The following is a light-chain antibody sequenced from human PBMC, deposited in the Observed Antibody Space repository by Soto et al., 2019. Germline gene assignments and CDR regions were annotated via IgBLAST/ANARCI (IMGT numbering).Light chain of an antibody. CDR2: GAS. CDR3: QQYDSSLYT. Sequence: EIVLTQSPGTLSLSPGERATLSCRASQSVSSSYVAWYQQKPGQAPRLLIYGASSRATGIPDRFSGSGSGTDFTLSISRLEPEDVAVYYCQQYDSSLYTFGKGTKLEIK. CDR1: QSVSSSY. V-gene: IGKV3-20*01. J-gene: IGKJ2*01.